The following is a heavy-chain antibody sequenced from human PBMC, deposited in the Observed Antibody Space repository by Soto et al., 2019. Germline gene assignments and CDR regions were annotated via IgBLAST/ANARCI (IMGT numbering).Heavy chain of an antibody. CDR3: AKSRALFGEFSY. CDR2: ISGSGGST. J-gene: IGHJ4*01. V-gene: IGHV3-23*01. D-gene: IGHD3-10*02. Sequence: EVQLLESGGGLVQPGGSLRLSCAASGFTFSSYAMSWVRQAPGKGLEWVSAISGSGGSTYYADSVKGRFTISRDNSKNKLYLQMNSLRAEDTAVYYCAKSRALFGEFSYWGHGTLVTVSS. CDR1: GFTFSSYA.